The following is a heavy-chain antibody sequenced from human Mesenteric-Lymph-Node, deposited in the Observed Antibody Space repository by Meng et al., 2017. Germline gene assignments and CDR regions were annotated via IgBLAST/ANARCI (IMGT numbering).Heavy chain of an antibody. V-gene: IGHV3-13*01. J-gene: IGHJ2*01. CDR2: IGKRDDT. D-gene: IGHD6-19*01. Sequence: GESLKISCEASGFTFSNYDFHWVRQAPGKGLEWVSAIGKRDDTYYPGSVKGRFTMSRENAKNSVYLQMNSLTAGDTAVYYCARESLDTDSSGWYDWYFDLWGRGSLVTVSS. CDR3: ARESLDTDSSGWYDWYFDL. CDR1: GFTFSNYD.